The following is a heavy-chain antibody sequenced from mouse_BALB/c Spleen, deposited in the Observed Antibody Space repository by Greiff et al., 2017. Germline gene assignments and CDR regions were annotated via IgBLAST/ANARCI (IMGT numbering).Heavy chain of an antibody. CDR3: ASMILDY. CDR2: ISYDGSN. J-gene: IGHJ2*01. V-gene: IGHV3-6*02. CDR1: GYSITSGYY. Sequence: EVHLVESGPGLVKPSQSLSLTCSVTGYSITSGYYWNWIRQFPGNKLEWMGYISYDGSNNYNPSLKNRISITRDTSKNQFFLKLNSVTTEDTATYYCASMILDYWGQGTTLTVSS. D-gene: IGHD2-4*01.